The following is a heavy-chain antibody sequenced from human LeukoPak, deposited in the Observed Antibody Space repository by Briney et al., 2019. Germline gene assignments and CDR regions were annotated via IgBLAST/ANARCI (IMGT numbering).Heavy chain of an antibody. Sequence: GSLRLSCAASGFPFSSYEMNWVRQAPGKGLEWVSSISSSSSYIYYADSVKGRFTISRDNAKNSLYLQMNSLRAEDTAVYYCARDGAWLQESSRFDYWGQGTLVTVSS. D-gene: IGHD3-9*01. CDR2: ISSSSSYI. CDR3: ARDGAWLQESSRFDY. J-gene: IGHJ4*02. V-gene: IGHV3-21*01. CDR1: GFPFSSYE.